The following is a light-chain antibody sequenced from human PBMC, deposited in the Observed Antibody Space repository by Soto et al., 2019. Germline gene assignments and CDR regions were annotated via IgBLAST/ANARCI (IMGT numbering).Light chain of an antibody. CDR1: KDISTS. V-gene: IGKV1D-12*01. CDR2: SAS. Sequence: QVTQSPSSVSASVGDRVTITCQTSKDISTSVAWYQQKPGKAPNLLSYSASALHRGVPSRFSGSGSGADFTLTVSSLQPEDSATYYCQQADSFPWTFAQGTKVEIK. CDR3: QQADSFPWT. J-gene: IGKJ1*01.